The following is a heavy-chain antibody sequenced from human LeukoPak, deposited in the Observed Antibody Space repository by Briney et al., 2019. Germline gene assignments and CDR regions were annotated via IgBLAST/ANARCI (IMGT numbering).Heavy chain of an antibody. CDR3: ARRRPYNWNSYAFDI. CDR1: GYSISNGYY. D-gene: IGHD1-7*01. J-gene: IGHJ3*02. CDR2: LYHSDSA. V-gene: IGHV4-38-2*01. Sequence: SETLSLTCAVSGYSISNGYYWVWIRQPPGRGLEWIGSLYHSDSAYYNTSLRSRVSMSVDTSKNQFSLKLSSVTAADTAVYYCARRRPYNWNSYAFDIWGQGTMVTVSS.